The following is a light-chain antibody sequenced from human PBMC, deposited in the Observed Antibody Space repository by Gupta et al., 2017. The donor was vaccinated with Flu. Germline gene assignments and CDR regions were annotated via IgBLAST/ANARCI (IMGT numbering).Light chain of an antibody. J-gene: IGKJ1*01. CDR1: QSTSSW. Sequence: PSTLSASVGVRVTITGRASQSTSSWLAWYQQKPGKPPKLLIYMASTLETGVPSRFAGSGPGTEFTLTISSLQPDDFATYYCQEYNRDSWTFGQGTKVEIK. CDR3: QEYNRDSWT. V-gene: IGKV1-5*03. CDR2: MAS.